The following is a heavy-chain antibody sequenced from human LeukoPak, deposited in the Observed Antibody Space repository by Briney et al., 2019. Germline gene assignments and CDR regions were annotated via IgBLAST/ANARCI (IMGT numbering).Heavy chain of an antibody. Sequence: TSGGSLRLSCAASGFTFSSYSMNWVRQAPGKGLEWVSSISSSSSYIYYADSVKGRFTIPRDNAKNSLYLQMNSLRAEDTAVYYCARDREVVGIAVAGTIFDYWGQGTLVTVSS. V-gene: IGHV3-21*01. CDR3: ARDREVVGIAVAGTIFDY. CDR2: ISSSSSYI. D-gene: IGHD6-19*01. J-gene: IGHJ4*02. CDR1: GFTFSSYS.